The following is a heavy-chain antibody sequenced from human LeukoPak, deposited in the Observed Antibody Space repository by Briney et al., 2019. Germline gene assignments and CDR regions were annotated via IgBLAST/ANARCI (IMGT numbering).Heavy chain of an antibody. J-gene: IGHJ4*02. D-gene: IGHD2-8*01. CDR1: GFSFNSYP. CDR3: ARDSVNGPFVISLDL. CDR2: ISSDGNTE. V-gene: IGHV3-48*03. Sequence: GGSLRLSCAAAGFSFNSYPMNWVRQAPGKGLEWISHISSDGNTESYVYAPRGRFTMSRDNAKNSLFLLINSLRVEDTAVYYCARDSVNGPFVISLDLWGQGALVTVSS.